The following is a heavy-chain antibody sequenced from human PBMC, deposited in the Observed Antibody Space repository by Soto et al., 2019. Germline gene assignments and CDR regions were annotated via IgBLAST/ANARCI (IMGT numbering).Heavy chain of an antibody. D-gene: IGHD3-22*01. CDR3: ARHEPSSSLIVAFDP. Sequence: SETLSLTCTVSGDSTISSNYHWVWIRQPPGKGLEWIGSIFYSGVTYYNPSLKSRVTISVDTSKNQFSLKLSSVTAADTALYFCARHEPSSSLIVAFDPWGQGALVTVS. V-gene: IGHV4-39*01. J-gene: IGHJ5*02. CDR1: GDSTISSNYH. CDR2: IFYSGVT.